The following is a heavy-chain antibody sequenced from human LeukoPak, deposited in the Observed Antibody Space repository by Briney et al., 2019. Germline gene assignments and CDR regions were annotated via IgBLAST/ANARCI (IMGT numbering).Heavy chain of an antibody. CDR1: GFTVSSNY. V-gene: IGHV3-15*01. CDR2: IKSKTDGGTT. J-gene: IGHJ4*02. Sequence: PGGSLRLSCAASGFTVSSNYMNWVRQAPGKGLEWVGRIKSKTDGGTTDYAAPVKGRFTISRDDSKNTLYLQMNSLKTEDTAVYYCTTDPCTSCYPGHVTPLDYWGQGTLVTVSS. CDR3: TTDPCTSCYPGHVTPLDY. D-gene: IGHD2-2*01.